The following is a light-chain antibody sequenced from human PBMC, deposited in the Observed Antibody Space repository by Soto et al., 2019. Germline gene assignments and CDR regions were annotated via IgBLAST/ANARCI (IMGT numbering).Light chain of an antibody. Sequence: DIQMTQSPSTLSASVGDRVTITCRASQSINNWLVWYQQKPGKAPKVLIYKASSLGSGVPSRFSGSGSGTEFTLTISSLHPDDFATYYCQQYNTYWSFGQGNKVEIK. J-gene: IGKJ1*01. CDR1: QSINNW. CDR3: QQYNTYWS. V-gene: IGKV1-5*03. CDR2: KAS.